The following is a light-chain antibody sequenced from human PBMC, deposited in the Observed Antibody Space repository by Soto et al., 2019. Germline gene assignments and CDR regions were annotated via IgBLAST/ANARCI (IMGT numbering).Light chain of an antibody. CDR2: GTS. CDR3: QQYDNCPPT. V-gene: IGKV3-15*01. CDR1: QSVSST. Sequence: EIVLSQSPASLSVSPGDRVTLSCRASQSVSSTLAWYQQKPGQAPRLLIYGTSTRATGIPANFSGSGSGTEFTLTISSLQSEDFAVYYCQQYDNCPPTFGQGTRLEIK. J-gene: IGKJ5*01.